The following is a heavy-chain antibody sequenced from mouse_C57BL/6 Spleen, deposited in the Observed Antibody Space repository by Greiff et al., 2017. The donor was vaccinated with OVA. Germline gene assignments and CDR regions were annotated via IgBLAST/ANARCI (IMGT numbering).Heavy chain of an antibody. CDR2: IDPEDGET. CDR1: GFNIKDYY. D-gene: IGHD2-4*01. V-gene: IGHV14-2*01. CDR3: ARRNDYDDYAMDY. J-gene: IGHJ4*01. Sequence: EVKVVESGAELVKPGASVKLSCTASGFNIKDYYMHWVKQRTEQGLEWIGRIDPEDGETKYAPKFQGKATITADTSSNTAYLQLSSLTSEDTAVYYCARRNDYDDYAMDYWGQGTSVTVSS.